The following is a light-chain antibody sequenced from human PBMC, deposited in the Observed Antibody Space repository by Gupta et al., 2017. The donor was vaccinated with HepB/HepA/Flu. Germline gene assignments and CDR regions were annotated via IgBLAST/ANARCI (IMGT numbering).Light chain of an antibody. CDR2: GAS. J-gene: IGKJ1*01. CDR3: QQNDSIPQGT. CDR1: QSISTY. Sequence: DIQLTQSPSSLSASVGDRVIITCRASQSISTYLNWYKQKPGTAPQLLIYGASSWQRGVPSRFSGSGYGTELTLTISSRQPADFASYYCQQNDSIPQGTFGQGTKVEV. V-gene: IGKV1-39*01.